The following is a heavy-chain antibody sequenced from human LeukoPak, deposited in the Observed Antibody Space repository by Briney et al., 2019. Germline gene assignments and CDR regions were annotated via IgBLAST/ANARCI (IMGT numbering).Heavy chain of an antibody. V-gene: IGHV3-66*01. Sequence: GSLRLSCAASGFTVSTNYMSWVRQAPGKGLEWVSLIYSGGGTYYADSVKGRFTISRDNSGNTLSLQMNSLRVDDTAVYYCARGFRSVTTWGYFDYWGQGALVTVSS. CDR2: IYSGGGT. CDR3: ARGFRSVTTWGYFDY. CDR1: GFTVSTNY. D-gene: IGHD4-17*01. J-gene: IGHJ4*02.